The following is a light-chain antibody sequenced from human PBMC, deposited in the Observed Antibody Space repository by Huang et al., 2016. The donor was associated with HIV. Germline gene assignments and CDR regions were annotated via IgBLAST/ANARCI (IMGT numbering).Light chain of an antibody. J-gene: IGKJ4*01. CDR3: QQYGSSPLT. CDR1: QSVTSAY. Sequence: EVVLTQSPGTLSLSPGERATLPCRARQSVTSAYLAWYQQKPGQAPMLLVRDASNRATGIPDMFSGSGSGTDFTLTISRLEPEDFAVYYCQQYGSSPLTFGGGTKVEI. V-gene: IGKV3-20*01. CDR2: DAS.